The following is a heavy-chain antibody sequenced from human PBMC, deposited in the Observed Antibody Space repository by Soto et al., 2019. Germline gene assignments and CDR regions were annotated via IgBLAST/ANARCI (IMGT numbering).Heavy chain of an antibody. J-gene: IGHJ4*02. V-gene: IGHV1-18*01. D-gene: IGHD5-18*01. Sequence: ASVKVSCKASGGTFSSYRFNWVRQAPGQGLEWMGWISAYNGNTNYAQKLQGRVTMTTDTSTSTAYMELRSLRSDDTAVYYCARVPLYNYGKIDYWGQGTLVTVSS. CDR2: ISAYNGNT. CDR1: GGTFSSYR. CDR3: ARVPLYNYGKIDY.